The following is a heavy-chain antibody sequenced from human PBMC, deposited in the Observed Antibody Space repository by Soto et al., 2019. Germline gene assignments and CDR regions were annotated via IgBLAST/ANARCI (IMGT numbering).Heavy chain of an antibody. Sequence: PGESLKISCKGSGYSFTSYWISWVRQMPGKGLEWMGRIDPSDSYTNYSPSFQGHVTISADKSISTAYLQWSSLKASDTAMYYCARHLGTADFWSGYPYYTDVWGKGTTVTVSS. V-gene: IGHV5-10-1*01. D-gene: IGHD3-3*01. CDR1: GYSFTSYW. J-gene: IGHJ6*03. CDR2: IDPSDSYT. CDR3: ARHLGTADFWSGYPYYTDV.